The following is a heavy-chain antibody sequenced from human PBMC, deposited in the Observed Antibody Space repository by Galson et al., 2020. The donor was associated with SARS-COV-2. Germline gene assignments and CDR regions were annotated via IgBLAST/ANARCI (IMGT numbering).Heavy chain of an antibody. Sequence: SLQISCAASGFTFDDYAMHWVRQATGKGLEWVSGISWNSGSIGYADSVKGRFTIYRDNAKNSLYLQMNSLRAEDTALYYCAKDSKGILGFGEFDYWGQGTLVTVSS. J-gene: IGHJ4*02. V-gene: IGHV3-9*01. CDR3: AKDSKGILGFGEFDY. CDR1: GFTFDDYA. D-gene: IGHD3-10*01. CDR2: ISWNSGSI.